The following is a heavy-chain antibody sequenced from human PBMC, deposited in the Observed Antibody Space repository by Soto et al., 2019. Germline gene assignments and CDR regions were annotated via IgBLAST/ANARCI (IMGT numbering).Heavy chain of an antibody. CDR1: GFSLSNARMG. CDR2: IFSNDEK. J-gene: IGHJ6*02. V-gene: IGHV2-26*01. CDR3: ARIRRDIVGATDYYYGMDV. Sequence: ESGPTLVNPTETLTLTCTVSGFSLSNARMGVSWIRQPPGKALEWLAHIFSNDEKSYSTSLKSRLTISKDTSKSQVVLTMTNMDPVDTATYYCARIRRDIVGATDYYYGMDVWGQGTTVTVSS. D-gene: IGHD1-26*01.